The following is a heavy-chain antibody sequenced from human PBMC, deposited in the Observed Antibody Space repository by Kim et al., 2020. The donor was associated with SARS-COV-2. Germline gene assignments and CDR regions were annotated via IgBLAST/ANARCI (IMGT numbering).Heavy chain of an antibody. CDR3: ALWFGELSFDY. J-gene: IGHJ4*02. Sequence: SVKVSCKASGGTFSSYAISWVRQAPGQGLEWMGGIIPIFGTANYAQKFQGRVTIIADESTSTAYMELSSLRSEDTAVYYCALWFGELSFDYCGQGNLVTVSS. D-gene: IGHD3-10*01. CDR1: GGTFSSYA. CDR2: IIPIFGTA. V-gene: IGHV1-69*13.